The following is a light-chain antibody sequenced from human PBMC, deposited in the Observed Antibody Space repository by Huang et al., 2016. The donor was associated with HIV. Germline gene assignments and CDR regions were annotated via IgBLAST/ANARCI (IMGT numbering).Light chain of an antibody. CDR3: QQYDDYPWT. Sequence: DIQMTQSPSTLSASVGDRVTITCRASQSIKSWLAWYQQKPGKAPKLLIYDASTLESWVPSRFSGSASGTEFTLTISSLQPDNFATYYCQQYDDYPWTFGQGTKVEIK. J-gene: IGKJ1*01. V-gene: IGKV1-5*01. CDR1: QSIKSW. CDR2: DAS.